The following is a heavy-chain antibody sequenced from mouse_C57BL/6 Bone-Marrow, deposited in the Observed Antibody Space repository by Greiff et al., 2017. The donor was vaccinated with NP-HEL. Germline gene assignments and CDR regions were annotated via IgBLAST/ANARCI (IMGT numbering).Heavy chain of an antibody. CDR2: IDPSDSYT. CDR1: GYTFTSYW. V-gene: IGHV1-69*01. D-gene: IGHD3-2*02. CDR3: AREAQASYYAMDY. Sequence: QVQLQQPGAELVMPGASVKLSCKASGYTFTSYWMHWVKQRPGQGLEWIGEIDPSDSYTNYNQKFKGKSTLTVDKSSSTAYMQLSSLTSEDSAVYYSAREAQASYYAMDYWGQGTSVTVSS. J-gene: IGHJ4*01.